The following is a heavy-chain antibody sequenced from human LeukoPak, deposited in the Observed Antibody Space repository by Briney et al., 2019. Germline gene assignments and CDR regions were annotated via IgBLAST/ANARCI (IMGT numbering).Heavy chain of an antibody. CDR2: INPSGGST. V-gene: IGHV1-46*01. J-gene: IGHJ4*02. D-gene: IGHD4-17*01. CDR1: GYTFTSYG. Sequence: GASVKVSCKASGYTFTSYGISWVRQAPGQGLEWMGIINPSGGSTSYAQKFQGRVTMTRDTSASTVYMELSSLRSEDTAVYYCARVPTLTSDYGDYVLDYWGQGTLVTVSS. CDR3: ARVPTLTSDYGDYVLDY.